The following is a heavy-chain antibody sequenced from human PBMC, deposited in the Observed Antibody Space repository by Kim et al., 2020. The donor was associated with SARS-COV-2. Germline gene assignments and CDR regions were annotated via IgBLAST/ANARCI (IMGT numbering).Heavy chain of an antibody. J-gene: IGHJ4*02. Sequence: TYYADSVKGRFTNSGDNSKNTLYLQMNSLRAEDTAVYYCARHVDTEAFDYWGQGTLVTVSS. CDR2: T. V-gene: IGHV3-53*01. CDR3: ARHVDTEAFDY. D-gene: IGHD5-18*01.